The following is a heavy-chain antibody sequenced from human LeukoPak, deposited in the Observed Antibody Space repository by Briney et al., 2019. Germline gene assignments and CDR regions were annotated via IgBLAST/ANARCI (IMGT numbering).Heavy chain of an antibody. CDR1: GFTFGDYA. V-gene: IGHV3-49*03. Sequence: PGGSLRLSCTASGFTFGDYAMSWFRQAPGKGLEWVGFIRSKAYGGTTEYAASVKGRFTISRDDSKSIAYLQMNSLKTEDTAVYYCSSAGYCSSISCYVGYSYGMDVWGQGTTVTVSS. CDR2: IRSKAYGGTT. D-gene: IGHD2-2*01. CDR3: SSAGYCSSISCYVGYSYGMDV. J-gene: IGHJ6*02.